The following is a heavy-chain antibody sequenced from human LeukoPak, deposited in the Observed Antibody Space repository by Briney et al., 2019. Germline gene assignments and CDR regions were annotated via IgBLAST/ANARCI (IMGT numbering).Heavy chain of an antibody. CDR3: ARDLIDWLLRGKWLDP. CDR1: GFTFSDYY. V-gene: IGHV3-11*01. J-gene: IGHJ5*02. D-gene: IGHD3-9*01. CDR2: ISPSGNDI. Sequence: GGSLRLSCAASGFTFSDYYMTWIRQAPGKGLEWVSYISPSGNDIYYADSVKGRFTISRDTAKKSLYLQMSNLRAEDTAVYYCARDLIDWLLRGKWLDPWGQGTLVTVSS.